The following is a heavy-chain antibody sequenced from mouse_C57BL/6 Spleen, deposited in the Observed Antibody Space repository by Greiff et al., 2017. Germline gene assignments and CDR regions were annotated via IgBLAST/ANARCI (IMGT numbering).Heavy chain of an antibody. Sequence: VQLQRPGAELVRPGSSVKLSCKASGYTFTSYWMHWVKQRPIQGLEWIGNIDPSDSETHYNQKFKDKATLTVDKSSSTAYMQLSSLTSEDSAVYYCARSDYDGGAWFAYWGQGTLVTVSA. J-gene: IGHJ3*01. CDR1: GYTFTSYW. CDR2: IDPSDSET. V-gene: IGHV1-52*01. CDR3: ARSDYDGGAWFAY. D-gene: IGHD2-4*01.